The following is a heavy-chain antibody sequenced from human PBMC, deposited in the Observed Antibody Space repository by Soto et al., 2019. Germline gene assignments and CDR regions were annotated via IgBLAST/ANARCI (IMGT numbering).Heavy chain of an antibody. V-gene: IGHV1-3*01. D-gene: IGHD6-19*01. CDR2: INAGNGNT. J-gene: IGHJ5*02. CDR1: GYTFTSYA. CDR3: ARPYSSGWYWFDP. Sequence: GASVKVSCKASGYTFTSYAMHWVRQAPGQRLEWMGWINAGNGNTKYSQKFQGRVTITRDTSASTAYMELSSLRSEGTAVYYCARPYSSGWYWFDPWGQGTLVTVSS.